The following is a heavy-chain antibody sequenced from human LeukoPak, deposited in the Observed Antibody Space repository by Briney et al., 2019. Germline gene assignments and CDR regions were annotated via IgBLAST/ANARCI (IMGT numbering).Heavy chain of an antibody. J-gene: IGHJ6*04. V-gene: IGHV3-21*01. D-gene: IGHD2-15*01. CDR3: ARVPNIVGGSGMDV. CDR2: ISSSSTSI. Sequence: GGSLRLSCAASGFTFSSYSMNWVRQAPGKGLGWVSSISSSSTSIYYADSVKGRFTISRDNAKNSLYLQMNSLSAEDTAVYYCARVPNIVGGSGMDVWGKGTTVTVSS. CDR1: GFTFSSYS.